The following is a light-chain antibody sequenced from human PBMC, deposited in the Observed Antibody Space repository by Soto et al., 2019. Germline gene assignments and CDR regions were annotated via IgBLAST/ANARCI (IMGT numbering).Light chain of an antibody. Sequence: DLQMTQSPSSLSASVEDRVTITCRASQGISNDLDWYQQKPGKAPKRLIYAASSLQSGVPSRFSGSGSGTEFTLTISILEPEDFANYYCLQHNTYPWTFGQGTKVEIK. J-gene: IGKJ1*01. CDR1: QGISND. CDR3: LQHNTYPWT. V-gene: IGKV1-17*01. CDR2: AAS.